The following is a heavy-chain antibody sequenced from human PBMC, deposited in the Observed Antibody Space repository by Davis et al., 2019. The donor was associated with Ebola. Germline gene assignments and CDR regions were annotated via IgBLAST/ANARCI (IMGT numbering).Heavy chain of an antibody. CDR2: ISGDGGST. D-gene: IGHD3-22*01. Sequence: GESLKISCAASGFTFSSYWMHWVRQAPGKGLEWVSLISGDGGSTYYADSVKGRFTISRDNSKNSLYLQMNSLRTEDTALYYCAKGHDSSGYYYPNYFDYWGQGTLVTVSS. J-gene: IGHJ4*02. CDR3: AKGHDSSGYYYPNYFDY. CDR1: GFTFSSYW. V-gene: IGHV3-43*02.